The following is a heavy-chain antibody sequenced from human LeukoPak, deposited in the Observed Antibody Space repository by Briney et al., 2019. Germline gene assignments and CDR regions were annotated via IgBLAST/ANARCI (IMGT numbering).Heavy chain of an antibody. CDR3: ARGPRLYNYGPA. D-gene: IGHD4-17*01. J-gene: IGHJ4*02. V-gene: IGHV1-8*01. CDR1: GYTFTSYD. Sequence: GASVKVSCKAFGYTFTSYDINWVRQATGQGLEWMGWMNPDSGNSGYAQKFQGRVTMTRNTSISTAYMELSSLRSDDTAVYYCARGPRLYNYGPAWGQGTLVTVSS. CDR2: MNPDSGNS.